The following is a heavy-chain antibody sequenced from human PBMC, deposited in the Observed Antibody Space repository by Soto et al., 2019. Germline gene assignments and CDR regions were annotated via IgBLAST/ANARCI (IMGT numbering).Heavy chain of an antibody. CDR2: NYYNGST. D-gene: IGHD3-3*02. V-gene: IGHV4-39*01. CDR3: ASPKIAFYNWFDP. Sequence: SETLSLTCTVSGCSISSYYWGWIRQPPGRGLERIGSNYYNGSTYYNPSLKSRDTISVDTSKNQFSLKLSFVTAADTAVYYCASPKIAFYNWFDPWGQG. J-gene: IGHJ5*02. CDR1: GCSISSYY.